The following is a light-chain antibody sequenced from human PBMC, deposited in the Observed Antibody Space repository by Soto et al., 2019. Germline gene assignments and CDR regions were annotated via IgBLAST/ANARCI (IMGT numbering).Light chain of an antibody. Sequence: EIVLTQSPATLSLSPGERATLSCRASQSVSSSYLAWYQQKPGLAPRLLIYDASSRATGIPDRFSGSGSGTNFTLTISRLEPEDFAVYYCQQYGPSPHTFGQGTKLEIK. CDR3: QQYGPSPHT. CDR1: QSVSSSY. J-gene: IGKJ2*01. CDR2: DAS. V-gene: IGKV3D-20*01.